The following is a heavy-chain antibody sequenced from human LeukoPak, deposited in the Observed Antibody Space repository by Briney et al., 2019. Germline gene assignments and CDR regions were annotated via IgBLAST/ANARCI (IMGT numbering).Heavy chain of an antibody. CDR1: GFIFSSHG. D-gene: IGHD2-21*01. CDR3: AKDPCGGDCYSSYYFHY. V-gene: IGHV3-30*02. Sequence: PGGSLRLFCAASGFIFSSHGMHWVRHAPGKGREGGAFIRYDGSNQHYADSVTGRFTISRDNSQNTLYLKMNSLRAEDTAVYYCAKDPCGGDCYSSYYFHYWGQGTLVTVSS. CDR2: IRYDGSNQ. J-gene: IGHJ4*02.